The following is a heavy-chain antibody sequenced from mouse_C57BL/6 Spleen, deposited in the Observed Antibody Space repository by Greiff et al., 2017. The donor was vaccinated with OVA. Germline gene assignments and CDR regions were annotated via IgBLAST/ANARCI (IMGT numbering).Heavy chain of an antibody. Sequence: QVQLKESGAELMKPGASVKLSCKATGYTFTGYWIEWVKQRPGHGLEWIGEILPGSGSTNYNEKFKGKATFTADTSSNTAYMQLSSLTTEDSAIYYCARKGIYYSNLVYWYFDVWGTGTTVTVSS. J-gene: IGHJ1*03. CDR3: ARKGIYYSNLVYWYFDV. V-gene: IGHV1-9*01. CDR1: GYTFTGYW. CDR2: ILPGSGST. D-gene: IGHD2-5*01.